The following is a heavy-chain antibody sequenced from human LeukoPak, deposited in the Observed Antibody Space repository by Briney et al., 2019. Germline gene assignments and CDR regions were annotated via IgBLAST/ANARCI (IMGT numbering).Heavy chain of an antibody. D-gene: IGHD3-10*01. CDR2: IKQDGNEK. CDR1: GFTFSSYW. CDR3: ARDYGVLAY. V-gene: IGHV3-7*01. Sequence: PGGSLRLSCAASGFTFSSYWMTWVRQAPGKGLEWVANIKQDGNEKYYLDSVKGRFTISRDNVKNSLDLQMNSLRAEDTAVYYCARDYGVLAYWGQGTLVTVSS. J-gene: IGHJ4*02.